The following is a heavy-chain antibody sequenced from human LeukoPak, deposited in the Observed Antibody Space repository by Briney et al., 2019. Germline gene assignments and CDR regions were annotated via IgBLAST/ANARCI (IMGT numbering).Heavy chain of an antibody. J-gene: IGHJ4*02. Sequence: ASVKVSCKAYSYTFTSYGISWVRQAPGQGLEWMGWISDYNGNTDYAQKFQGRVTMTTDTSTSTAYMELKSLRSDDTAVYYCARVLPGYCYSASCYAFEYWGQGTLVTVS. CDR2: ISDYNGNT. D-gene: IGHD2-2*01. V-gene: IGHV1-18*01. CDR3: ARVLPGYCYSASCYAFEY. CDR1: SYTFTSYG.